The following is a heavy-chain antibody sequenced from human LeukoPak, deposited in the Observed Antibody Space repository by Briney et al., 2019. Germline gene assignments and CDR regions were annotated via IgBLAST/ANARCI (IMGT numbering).Heavy chain of an antibody. D-gene: IGHD1-26*01. V-gene: IGHV3-30*18. CDR3: AKENSGSYSFDY. CDR1: GFTFSSYG. Sequence: GMSLRLSCAASGFTFSSYGMHWVRQAPGKGLEWVAVITNEGSNKYYGDSVKGRFTNSRDNSKNTLYLEMNSLRAEDTAIYYCAKENSGSYSFDYWGQGTLVTVSS. CDR2: ITNEGSNK. J-gene: IGHJ4*02.